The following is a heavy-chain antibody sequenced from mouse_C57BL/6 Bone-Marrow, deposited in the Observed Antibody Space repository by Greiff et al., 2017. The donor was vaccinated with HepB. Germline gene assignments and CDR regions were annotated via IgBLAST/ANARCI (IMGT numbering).Heavy chain of an antibody. D-gene: IGHD1-1*01. CDR3: TTSSSYEAMDY. V-gene: IGHV14-4*01. CDR2: IDPENGDT. J-gene: IGHJ4*01. CDR1: GFNIKDDY. Sequence: VQLQQSGAELVRPGASVKLSCTASGFNIKDDYMHWVKQRPEQGLEWIGWIDPENGDTEYASKFQGKATITADKSSNTAYLQLSSLTSEDTAVYYCTTSSSYEAMDYWGQGTSVTVSS.